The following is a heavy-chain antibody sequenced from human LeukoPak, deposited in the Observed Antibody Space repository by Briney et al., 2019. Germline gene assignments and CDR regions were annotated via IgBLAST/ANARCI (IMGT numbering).Heavy chain of an antibody. V-gene: IGHV4-59*08. J-gene: IGHJ4*02. CDR1: GSMYNYY. D-gene: IGHD1-26*01. CDR2: IYYSGST. CDR3: ARHISSGGTYAHFDY. Sequence: SETLSLTCTVSGSMYNYYWSWIRQPPGKGLEWIGYIYYSGSTNYNPSLKSRVTMSLDTSKNQFSLELNSVTAADTAVYYCARHISSGGTYAHFDYWGQGTLVTVSS.